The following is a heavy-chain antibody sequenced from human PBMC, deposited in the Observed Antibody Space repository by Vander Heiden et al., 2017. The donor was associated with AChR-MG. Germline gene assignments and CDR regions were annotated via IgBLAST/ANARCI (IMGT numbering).Heavy chain of an antibody. CDR3: VSEGYNWNDDDY. D-gene: IGHD1-1*01. Sequence: QVQVQLWGAGLLKPSETLSLTCAPYGGSRSGYFWSWIRQPPGKGLEWIGEINQSGSTKYNPSLKSRVTISVDTSKKQVSLDLRSVTAADTAVYYCVSEGYNWNDDDYWGQGALVTVSS. CDR2: INQSGST. CDR1: GGSRSGYF. V-gene: IGHV4-34*01. J-gene: IGHJ4*02.